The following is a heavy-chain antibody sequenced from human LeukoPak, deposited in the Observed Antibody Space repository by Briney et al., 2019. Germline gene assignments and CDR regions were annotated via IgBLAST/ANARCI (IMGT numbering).Heavy chain of an antibody. J-gene: IGHJ4*02. Sequence: SETLSLTCTAFGGSITNYYWTWIRQHPGKGLEWIGFISYTGSSYYNSSLQSRVLISRDTFKNQFSLKMNSVIVADTAMYYCARGDYWGRGTLVTVSS. V-gene: IGHV4-59*12. CDR3: ARGDY. CDR2: ISYTGSS. CDR1: GGSITNYY.